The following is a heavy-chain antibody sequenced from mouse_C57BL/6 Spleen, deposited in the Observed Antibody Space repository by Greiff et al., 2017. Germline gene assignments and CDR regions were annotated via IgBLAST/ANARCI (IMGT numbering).Heavy chain of an antibody. CDR3: ARSGNWDVGDYFDY. V-gene: IGHV1-19*01. D-gene: IGHD4-1*01. CDR2: INPYNGGT. J-gene: IGHJ2*01. Sequence: EVQLQQSGPVLVKPGASVKMSCKASGYTFTDYYMNWVKQSHGKSLEWIGGINPYNGGTSYNQKFKGKATLTVDKSSSTAYMELNSLTSEDSAVYYCARSGNWDVGDYFDYWGQGTTLTVSS. CDR1: GYTFTDYY.